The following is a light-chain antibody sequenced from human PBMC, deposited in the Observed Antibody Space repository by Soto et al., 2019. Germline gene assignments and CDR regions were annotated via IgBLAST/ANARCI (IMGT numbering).Light chain of an antibody. V-gene: IGKV1-5*03. CDR2: KAS. CDR1: QSISTW. Sequence: DIQMTQSPSTLSASVGDRVTIPCRASQSISTWLAWYQQKPGKAPKLLIYKASSLESGVPSRFSGSGSGTEFTLTISSLQPDDFATYYCQQYNNYPLTFGEGTKVDIK. J-gene: IGKJ4*01. CDR3: QQYNNYPLT.